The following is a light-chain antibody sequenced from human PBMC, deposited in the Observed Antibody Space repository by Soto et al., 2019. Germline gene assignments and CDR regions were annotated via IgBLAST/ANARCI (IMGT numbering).Light chain of an antibody. CDR1: KLGDKY. CDR3: QAWDSSTLYV. CDR2: QDS. J-gene: IGLJ1*01. V-gene: IGLV3-1*01. Sequence: SYELTQPPSVSVSPGQIASITCSGDKLGDKYACWYQQKPGQSPVLVIYQDSKRPSGIPERFSGSNSGNTATLTISGTQAMDEADYYCQAWDSSTLYVFGTGTKLTVL.